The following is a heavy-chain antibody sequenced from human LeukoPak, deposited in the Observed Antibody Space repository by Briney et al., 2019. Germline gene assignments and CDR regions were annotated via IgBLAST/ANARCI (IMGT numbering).Heavy chain of an antibody. V-gene: IGHV3-30-3*01. CDR3: ARSIAAAGTGGYDY. J-gene: IGHJ4*02. D-gene: IGHD6-13*01. CDR1: GFTFSSYA. CDR2: ISYDGSNK. Sequence: GRSLRLSCAASGFTFSSYAMHWVRQAPGKGLEWVAVISYDGSNKYYADSVKGRFTISRDNSKNTLYLQMNSLRAEDTAVYYCARSIAAAGTGGYDYWGQGTLVTVSS.